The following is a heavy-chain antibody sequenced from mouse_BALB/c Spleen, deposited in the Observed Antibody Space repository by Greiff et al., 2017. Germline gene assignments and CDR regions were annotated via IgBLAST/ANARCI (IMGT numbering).Heavy chain of an antibody. D-gene: IGHD2-3*01. CDR1: GYTFTSYW. CDR3: ARDGYYGFAY. J-gene: IGHJ3*01. CDR2: IDPSDSET. V-gene: IGHV1-69*02. Sequence: QVQLQQPGAELVKPGAPVKLSCKASGYTFTSYWMNWVKQRPGRGLEWIGRIDPSDSETHYNQKFKDKATLTVDKSSSTAYIQLSSLTSEDSAVYYCARDGYYGFAYWGQGTLVTVSA.